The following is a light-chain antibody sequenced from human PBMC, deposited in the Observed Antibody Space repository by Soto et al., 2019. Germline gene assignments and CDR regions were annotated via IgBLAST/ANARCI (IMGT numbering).Light chain of an antibody. CDR1: QDISNY. V-gene: IGKV1-33*01. CDR2: DAS. Sequence: DIKMTQSPSSLSASVGDRVTITCQASQDISNYLNWYQQKPGQAPKLLIYDASGLEVGVPSRFSGSGSGTHFTLTISGLQPEDIATYYCQQFGDLTFIFGQGTRLEI. J-gene: IGKJ5*01. CDR3: QQFGDLTFI.